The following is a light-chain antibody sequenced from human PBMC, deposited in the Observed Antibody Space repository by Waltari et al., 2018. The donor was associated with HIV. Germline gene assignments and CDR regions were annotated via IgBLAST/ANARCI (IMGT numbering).Light chain of an antibody. CDR1: SSNIGRNT. CDR2: TDN. CDR3: AAWDDSLNGLWV. V-gene: IGLV1-44*01. Sequence: QSVLTQPPSVSGTPGQRVTISCSGASSNIGRNTVNWFQLLPGTAPKLLIYTDNRRPSGVPDRFSGSKSGTSASLAISGLQSEEEADYFCAAWDDSLNGLWVFGGGTKLTVL. J-gene: IGLJ3*02.